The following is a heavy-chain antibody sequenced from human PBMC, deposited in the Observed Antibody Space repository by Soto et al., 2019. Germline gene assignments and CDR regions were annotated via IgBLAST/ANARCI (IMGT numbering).Heavy chain of an antibody. V-gene: IGHV1-8*01. Sequence: QVQLVQSGAEVRKPGASVKVSGKASGYTFTSYEINWVRQATGQGLEYLGWMNPNSGKTAYVQKFQGRVTMTWDTSITTAYMELSSLRSEDTAVYFCARGIKYGAYSRWFDPWGQGTLVIVSS. CDR2: MNPNSGKT. CDR1: GYTFTSYE. CDR3: ARGIKYGAYSRWFDP. D-gene: IGHD4-17*01. J-gene: IGHJ5*02.